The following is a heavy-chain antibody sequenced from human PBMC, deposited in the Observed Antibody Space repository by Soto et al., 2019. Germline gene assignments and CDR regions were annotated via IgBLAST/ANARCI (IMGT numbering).Heavy chain of an antibody. J-gene: IGHJ3*01. CDR2: MNPGGGST. CDR3: ARVIGAAGV. Sequence: ASVKVSCKASGYTFTSYSLNWVRQVPGQGLEWMGMMNPGGGSTTYAQKFQGRVTMSRDTSTSTAYMELSSLRSEDTAVYYCARVIGAAGVWGQGTRVTDSS. D-gene: IGHD6-13*01. CDR1: GYTFTSYS. V-gene: IGHV1-46*03.